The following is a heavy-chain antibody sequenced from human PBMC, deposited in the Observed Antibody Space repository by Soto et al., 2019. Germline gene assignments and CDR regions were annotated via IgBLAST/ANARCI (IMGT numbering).Heavy chain of an antibody. Sequence: EVQLVESGGGLVKPGGSLRLSCAASGFSLSDYSMNWICQAPGKGLEWVASISSSSSFIHYAESMKGRFTISRDNAKNSLYLQMNSLSAEDTAVYYCAGSSDDGRDNWGQGTLVTVSS. V-gene: IGHV3-21*01. CDR1: GFSLSDYS. CDR3: AGSSDDGRDN. J-gene: IGHJ4*02. D-gene: IGHD1-26*01. CDR2: ISSSSSFI.